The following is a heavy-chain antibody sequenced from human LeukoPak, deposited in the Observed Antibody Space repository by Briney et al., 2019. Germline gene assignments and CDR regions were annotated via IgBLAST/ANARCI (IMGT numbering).Heavy chain of an antibody. CDR2: IKPDGSEK. V-gene: IGHV3-7*04. CDR1: GFTFSTYW. CDR3: ARTWQKAFDI. Sequence: GGSLRLSWAAPGFTFSTYWMNWVRQAPGKGLEWVASIKPDGSEKYYVDSVKGRFTMSRDNAKNLMYVQMNSLRAEDAAIYYCARTWQKAFDIWGQGTMVTVSS. J-gene: IGHJ3*02.